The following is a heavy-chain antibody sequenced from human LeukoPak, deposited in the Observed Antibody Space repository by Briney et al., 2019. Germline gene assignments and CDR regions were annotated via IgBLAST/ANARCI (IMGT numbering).Heavy chain of an antibody. V-gene: IGHV1-18*04. Sequence: ASVKVSCKASGYTFTSYGISWVRQAPGQGLEWMGWISAYNGNTNYAQKLQGRVTMTTDTSTSTAYMELRSLRSDDTAVYYCARVVLRGTATATTNHDYWGQGTLVTVSS. J-gene: IGHJ4*02. CDR2: ISAYNGNT. D-gene: IGHD4-17*01. CDR1: GYTFTSYG. CDR3: ARVVLRGTATATTNHDY.